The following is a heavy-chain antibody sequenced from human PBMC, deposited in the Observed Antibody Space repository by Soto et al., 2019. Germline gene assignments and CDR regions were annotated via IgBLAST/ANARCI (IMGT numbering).Heavy chain of an antibody. V-gene: IGHV4-39*01. CDR2: IYYSGST. J-gene: IGHJ4*02. CDR3: ARRRSGSYFFDY. Sequence: PSETLSLTCTVSGGSISSSSYYWGWIRQPPGKGLEWIGSIYYSGSTYYNPSLKSRVTISVDTSKNQFSLKLSSVTAADTAVYYCARRRSGSYFFDYWGQGTLVTVSS. CDR1: GGSISSSSYY. D-gene: IGHD1-26*01.